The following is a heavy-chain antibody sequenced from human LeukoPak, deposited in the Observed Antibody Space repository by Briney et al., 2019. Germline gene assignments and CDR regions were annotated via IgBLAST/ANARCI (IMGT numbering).Heavy chain of an antibody. CDR1: GGSFSGYY. CDR2: INHSGST. D-gene: IGHD2-2*01. V-gene: IGHV4-34*01. Sequence: SETLPLTCAVYGGSFSGYYWSWIRQPPGKGLERIGEINHSGSTNYNPSLKSRVTISVDTSKNQFSLKLSSVTAADTAVYYCARGHIVVVPAAKPFDYWGQGTLVTVSS. J-gene: IGHJ4*02. CDR3: ARGHIVVVPAAKPFDY.